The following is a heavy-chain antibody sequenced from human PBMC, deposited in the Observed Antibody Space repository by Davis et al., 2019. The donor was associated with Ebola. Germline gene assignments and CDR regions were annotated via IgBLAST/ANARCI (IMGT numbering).Heavy chain of an antibody. D-gene: IGHD6-6*01. CDR3: ARPRGAARGYFDY. CDR1: GGSISSSSYY. J-gene: IGHJ4*02. V-gene: IGHV4-39*01. Sequence: SETLSLTCTVSGGSISSSSYYWGWIRQPPGKGLEWIGSIYYSGSTHYNPSLKSRVTISVDTSKNQFSLKLSSVTAADTAVYYCARPRGAARGYFDYWGQGTLVTVSS. CDR2: IYYSGST.